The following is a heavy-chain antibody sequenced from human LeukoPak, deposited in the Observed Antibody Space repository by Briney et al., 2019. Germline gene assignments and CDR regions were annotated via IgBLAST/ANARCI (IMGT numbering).Heavy chain of an antibody. Sequence: GASVKVSCKVSGYTLTELSMHWVRQAPGKGLEWMGGFDPEDGETIYAQKFQGRVTMTEDTSTDTAYMELSGLRSEDTAVYYCATYIAAAYYYGMDVWGQGTTVTVSS. CDR3: ATYIAAAYYYGMDV. V-gene: IGHV1-24*01. CDR1: GYTLTELS. D-gene: IGHD6-13*01. J-gene: IGHJ6*02. CDR2: FDPEDGET.